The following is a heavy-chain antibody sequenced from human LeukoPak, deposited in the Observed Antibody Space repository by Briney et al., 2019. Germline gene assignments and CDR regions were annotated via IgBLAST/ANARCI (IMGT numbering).Heavy chain of an antibody. CDR3: ARAPWGDHDAFDI. V-gene: IGHV3-74*01. D-gene: IGHD7-27*01. J-gene: IGHJ3*02. Sequence: PGGSLRLSCAASGFTFSSYWMHWVRQAPGKGLVWVSRINSDGSSTSYADSVKGRFTISRDDAKNTLYLQMNSLRAEDTAVYYCARAPWGDHDAFDIWGQGTMVTVSS. CDR1: GFTFSSYW. CDR2: INSDGSST.